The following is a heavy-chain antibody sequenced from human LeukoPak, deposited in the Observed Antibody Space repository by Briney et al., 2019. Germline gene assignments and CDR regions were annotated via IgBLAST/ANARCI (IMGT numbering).Heavy chain of an antibody. D-gene: IGHD3-22*01. V-gene: IGHV1-69*13. Sequence: SVKVSCKASGFSFTSYEINWVRQAPGQGLEWMGGIIPIFGTANYAQKFQGRVTITADESTSTAYMELSSLRSEDTAVYYCARDDLGSLVLSGYYYPYWGQGTLVTVSS. CDR2: IIPIFGTA. CDR1: GFSFTSYE. J-gene: IGHJ4*02. CDR3: ARDDLGSLVLSGYYYPY.